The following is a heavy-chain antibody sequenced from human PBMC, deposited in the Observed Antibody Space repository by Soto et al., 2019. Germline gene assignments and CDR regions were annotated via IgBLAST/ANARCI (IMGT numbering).Heavy chain of an antibody. Sequence: ASVKVSCKASGYTFTSYYMHWVRQAPGQGLEWMGIINPIVGSTSYAQKFQGRVTMTRDTSTSTVYMELSSLRSEDTAVYYCARGVRLRVNWFDPWGQGTLVTVS. CDR3: ARGVRLRVNWFDP. D-gene: IGHD4-17*01. CDR1: GYTFTSYY. J-gene: IGHJ5*02. CDR2: INPIVGST. V-gene: IGHV1-46*01.